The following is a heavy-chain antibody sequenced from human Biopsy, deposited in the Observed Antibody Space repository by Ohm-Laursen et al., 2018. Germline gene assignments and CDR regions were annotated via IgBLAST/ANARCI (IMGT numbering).Heavy chain of an antibody. J-gene: IGHJ4*02. CDR1: GFTFSDYY. D-gene: IGHD3-10*01. CDR2: ISGSGTTI. Sequence: SLRLSCSAPGFTFSDYYMSWIRQAPGKGLEWLSYISGSGTTIFYADSVKGRFTVSRDNAKNSLYLQMNSLTVEDTAVYYCAGDGAGSYHDYWGQGTLVTVSS. CDR3: AGDGAGSYHDY. V-gene: IGHV3-11*01.